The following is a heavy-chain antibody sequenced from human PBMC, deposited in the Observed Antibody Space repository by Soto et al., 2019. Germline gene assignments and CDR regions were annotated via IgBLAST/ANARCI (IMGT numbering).Heavy chain of an antibody. J-gene: IGHJ4*02. D-gene: IGHD6-13*01. CDR1: CGSISSSYHY. CDR3: ARAAMGGSSWPFDY. Sequence: SETLSLTCPVSCGSISSSYHYWAWIRQPPGKVLEWIGNIYHSGSTNYNPSLKSRVTISVDKSKNQFSLKLSSVTAADTAVYYCARAAMGGSSWPFDYWGQGTLVTVSS. V-gene: IGHV4-39*07. CDR2: IYHSGST.